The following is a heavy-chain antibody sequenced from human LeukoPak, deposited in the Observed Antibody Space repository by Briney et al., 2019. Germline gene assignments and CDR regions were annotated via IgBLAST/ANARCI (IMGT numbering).Heavy chain of an antibody. Sequence: SQALSLTCTVSGGSISSGDYYWSWIRQPPGKGLEWIGYIYYSGSTYYNPSLKSRVTISVDTSKNQFSPKLSSVTAADTAVHYCAREWYCSSTSCYDYYYYYMDVWGKGTTVTVSS. CDR2: IYYSGST. J-gene: IGHJ6*03. CDR1: GGSISSGDYY. V-gene: IGHV4-30-4*08. CDR3: AREWYCSSTSCYDYYYYYMDV. D-gene: IGHD2-2*01.